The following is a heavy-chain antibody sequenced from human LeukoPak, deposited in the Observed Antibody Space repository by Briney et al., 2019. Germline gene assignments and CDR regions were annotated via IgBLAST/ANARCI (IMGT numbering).Heavy chain of an antibody. Sequence: SETLSLTCAVYGGSFSGYYWSWIRQPPGKGLEWIGEINHSGSTNYNPSLKGRVTISVDTSKNQFSLKLSSVTAADTAVYYCARGVPAAPWGQGTLVTVSS. D-gene: IGHD2-2*01. V-gene: IGHV4-34*01. CDR3: ARGVPAAP. CDR1: GGSFSGYY. J-gene: IGHJ5*02. CDR2: INHSGST.